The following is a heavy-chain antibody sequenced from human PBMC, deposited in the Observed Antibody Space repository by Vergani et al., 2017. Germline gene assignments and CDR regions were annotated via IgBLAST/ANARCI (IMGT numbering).Heavy chain of an antibody. V-gene: IGHV3-33*01. CDR3: ARDYHYYDSSGYYWGYFDY. CDR1: GYTFSSYG. Sequence: QVQLVESGGGVVQPGRSLRLSCAASGYTFSSYGMHWVRQAPGKGLEWVAVIWYDGSNKYYADSVKGRLTISRDNSKNTLYLQMNSLRAEDTAVYYCARDYHYYDSSGYYWGYFDYWGQGTLVTVSS. CDR2: IWYDGSNK. J-gene: IGHJ4*02. D-gene: IGHD3-22*01.